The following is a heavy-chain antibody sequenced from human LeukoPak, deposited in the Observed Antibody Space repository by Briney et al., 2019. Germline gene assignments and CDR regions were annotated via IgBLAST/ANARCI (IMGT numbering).Heavy chain of an antibody. CDR2: INHSGST. J-gene: IGHJ4*02. D-gene: IGHD3-10*01. V-gene: IGHV4-34*01. CDR1: GGSFSGYY. Sequence: SETLSLTCAVYGGSFSGYYWSWIRQPPGKGLEWIGEINHSGSTNYNPSLKSRVTISVDTSKNQFSLKLSSVTAADTAVYYCASGRGGSYLGYWGQGTLVTVSS. CDR3: ASGRGGSYLGY.